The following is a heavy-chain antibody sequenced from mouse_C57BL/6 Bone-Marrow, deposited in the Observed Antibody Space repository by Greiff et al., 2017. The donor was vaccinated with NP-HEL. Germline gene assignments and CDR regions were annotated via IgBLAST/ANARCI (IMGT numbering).Heavy chain of an antibody. Sequence: QVQLQQSGAELVKPGASVKLSCKASGYTFTSYWMQWVKQRPGQGLEWIGEIDPSDSYTNYNQKFKGKATLTVDTSSSTAYMQLSSLTSEDSAVYYCATRGLLRPAWFAYWGQGTLVTVSA. V-gene: IGHV1-50*01. CDR3: ATRGLLRPAWFAY. J-gene: IGHJ3*01. CDR1: GYTFTSYW. CDR2: IDPSDSYT. D-gene: IGHD2-3*01.